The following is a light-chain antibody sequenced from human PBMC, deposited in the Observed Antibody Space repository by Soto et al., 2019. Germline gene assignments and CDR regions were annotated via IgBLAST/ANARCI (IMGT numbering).Light chain of an antibody. CDR2: DVS. CDR3: YSYTSSSTYV. Sequence: QPAAGTGSPVQWITINCSGTDSDVGAYNYVSWYQQHPAKAPKLMIYDVSNRPSGVSDRFSGSKSGNTASLTISGLQAEDEADYYCYSYTSSSTYVFGSGTKVTVL. CDR1: DSDVGAYNY. V-gene: IGLV2-14*01. J-gene: IGLJ1*01.